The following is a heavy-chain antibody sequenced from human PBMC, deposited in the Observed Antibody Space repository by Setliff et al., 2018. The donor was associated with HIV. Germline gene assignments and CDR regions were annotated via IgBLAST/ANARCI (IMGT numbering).Heavy chain of an antibody. Sequence: SETLSLTCAVYGESFSDYSWTWIRQPPGKGLEWIGEITHSGTTNYNPSLKSRVTISVDTSKNQFSLIVNSLTAADTAVYYSARGGCSGGSCYGRYSYLYMDVWGKRTTVTVSS. CDR2: ITHSGTT. CDR3: ARGGCSGGSCYGRYSYLYMDV. CDR1: GESFSDYS. D-gene: IGHD2-15*01. V-gene: IGHV4-34*01. J-gene: IGHJ6*03.